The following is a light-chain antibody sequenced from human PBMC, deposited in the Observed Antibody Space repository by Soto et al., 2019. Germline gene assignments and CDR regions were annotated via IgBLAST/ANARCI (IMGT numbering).Light chain of an antibody. CDR3: CSYEGNIWV. Sequence: QSALTQPRSVSGSPGQSVTISCTGTSSDVGAYNYVSWYQQHPGKAPKLMIYDVIKRPSGIPDRFSGSKSGNTASLTIAGLQAEDEADYYCCSYEGNIWVFGTGTKVTDL. V-gene: IGLV2-11*01. CDR2: DVI. J-gene: IGLJ1*01. CDR1: SSDVGAYNY.